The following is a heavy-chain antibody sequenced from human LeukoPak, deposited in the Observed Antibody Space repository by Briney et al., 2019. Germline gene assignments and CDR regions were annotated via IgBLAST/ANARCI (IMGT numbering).Heavy chain of an antibody. V-gene: IGHV3-23*01. Sequence: LTGGSLRLSCAASGFTFSSYAMSWVRQAPGKGLEWVSLISGGGGYTYYADSVKGRFTISRDTSKSTLYLQMNSLRAEDTAVYYCARSNWNYVDYYYYYYMDVWGKGTTVTVSS. D-gene: IGHD1-7*01. CDR3: ARSNWNYVDYYYYYYMDV. CDR2: ISGGGGYT. J-gene: IGHJ6*03. CDR1: GFTFSSYA.